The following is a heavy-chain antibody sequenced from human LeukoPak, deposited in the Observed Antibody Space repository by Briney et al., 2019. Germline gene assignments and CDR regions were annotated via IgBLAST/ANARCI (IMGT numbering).Heavy chain of an antibody. V-gene: IGHV4-61*02. Sequence: SETLSLTCTVSGGSISSGSYYWSWIRQPAGKGLEWIGRIYTSGSTNYNPSLKSRVTISVDTSKNQLSLKLSSVTAADTAVYYCARSPDYYDSSGYSHYFDYWGQGTLVTVSS. CDR2: IYTSGST. J-gene: IGHJ4*02. CDR3: ARSPDYYDSSGYSHYFDY. D-gene: IGHD3-22*01. CDR1: GGSISSGSYY.